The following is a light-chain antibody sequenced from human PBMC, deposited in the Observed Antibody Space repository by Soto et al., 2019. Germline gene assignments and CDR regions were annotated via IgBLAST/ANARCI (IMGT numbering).Light chain of an antibody. J-gene: IGKJ2*01. V-gene: IGKV3-15*01. CDR1: QSVSSN. Sequence: EIVMTQSPATLSVSPGERATLSCRASQSVSSNLAWYQQKPVQAPRLLIYGASTRATGIPARFSGSGSGTEFTLTNSSLQSEDFAVYYCQQYNNWPRTFGQGTKLEIK. CDR3: QQYNNWPRT. CDR2: GAS.